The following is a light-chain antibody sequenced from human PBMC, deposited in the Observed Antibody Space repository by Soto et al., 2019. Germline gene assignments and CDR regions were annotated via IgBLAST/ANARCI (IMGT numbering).Light chain of an antibody. Sequence: DIQMTQSPSTLSASVGDRVTITCRASQSISSWLAWYQQKPGKAPKLLIYDASSLESGVPSRFSGSGSGTEFTLTISSLQPDDFATYYCKQYNSYSAVTFGQGTKVEIK. CDR2: DAS. CDR3: KQYNSYSAVT. V-gene: IGKV1-5*01. J-gene: IGKJ1*01. CDR1: QSISSW.